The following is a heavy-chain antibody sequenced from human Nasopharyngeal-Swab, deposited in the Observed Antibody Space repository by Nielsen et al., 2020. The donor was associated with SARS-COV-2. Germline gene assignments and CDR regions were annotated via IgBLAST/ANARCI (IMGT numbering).Heavy chain of an antibody. CDR1: GFTFSNYD. Sequence: GESLKISCAASGFTFSNYDMHWVRQSTEKGLEWVSAIGGSGNRYYSDSVMGRLTISRENAKNSLYLQMDSLGAADTAMYYCVRAGGVGATWSWFDPWGQGTLVTVSS. J-gene: IGHJ5*02. CDR2: IGGSGNR. CDR3: VRAGGVGATWSWFDP. D-gene: IGHD1-26*01. V-gene: IGHV3-13*04.